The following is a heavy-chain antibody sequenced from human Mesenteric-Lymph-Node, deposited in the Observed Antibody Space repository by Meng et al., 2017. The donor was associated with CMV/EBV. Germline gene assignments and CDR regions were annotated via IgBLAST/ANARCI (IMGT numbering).Heavy chain of an antibody. CDR3: ARDLIDEDNCGGDCYPDY. J-gene: IGHJ4*02. D-gene: IGHD2-21*01. CDR1: GGTFSSYA. V-gene: IGHV1-18*01. CDR2: ISAYNGNT. Sequence: ASVKVSCKASGGTFSSYAISWVRQAPGQGLEWMGWISAYNGNTNYAQKLQGRVTMTTDTSTSTAYMELRSLRSDDTAVYYCARDLIDEDNCGGDCYPDYWGQGTLVTVSS.